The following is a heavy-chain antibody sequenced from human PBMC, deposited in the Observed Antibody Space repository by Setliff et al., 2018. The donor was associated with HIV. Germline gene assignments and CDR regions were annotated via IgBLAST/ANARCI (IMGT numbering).Heavy chain of an antibody. D-gene: IGHD1-26*01. Sequence: PVGSLRLSCATSGFTFDSYSIIWVRQAPGKGLEWVSYISGLGGGTIYYADSVKGRFTISRDNAKNSLYLQMNSLRAEDTAVYYCARDRPRGGGSLDAFDIWGQGTMVTVSS. J-gene: IGHJ3*02. V-gene: IGHV3-48*04. CDR1: GFTFDSYS. CDR3: ARDRPRGGGSLDAFDI. CDR2: ISGLGGGTI.